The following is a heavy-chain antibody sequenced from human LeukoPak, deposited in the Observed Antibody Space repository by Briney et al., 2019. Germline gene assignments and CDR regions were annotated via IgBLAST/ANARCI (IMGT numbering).Heavy chain of an antibody. CDR3: ATRCTNGVCYKAYYMDV. Sequence: ASVKVSCKASGYTLTSYYLHWVRHAPGQGVEWMGWINLNGGGTLSAQKFQGRVTMTRDASISTAYMELSGLRSDDTAVYYCATRCTNGVCYKAYYMDVWGKGTTVTVSS. D-gene: IGHD2-8*01. CDR2: INLNGGGT. V-gene: IGHV1-2*02. CDR1: GYTLTSYY. J-gene: IGHJ6*03.